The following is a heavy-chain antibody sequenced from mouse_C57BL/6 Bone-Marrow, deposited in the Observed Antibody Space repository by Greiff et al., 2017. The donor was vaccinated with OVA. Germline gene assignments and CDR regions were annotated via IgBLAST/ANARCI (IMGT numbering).Heavy chain of an antibody. J-gene: IGHJ1*03. D-gene: IGHD1-1*01. CDR1: GYTFTSYG. V-gene: IGHV1-81*01. Sequence: QVQLKQSGAELARPGASVKLSCKASGYTFTSYGISWVKQRTGQGLEWIGEIYPRSGNTYYNEKFKGKATLTADKSSSTAYMELRSLTSEDSAVYFCARSIWGTSYWYFDVWGTGTTVTVSS. CDR2: IYPRSGNT. CDR3: ARSIWGTSYWYFDV.